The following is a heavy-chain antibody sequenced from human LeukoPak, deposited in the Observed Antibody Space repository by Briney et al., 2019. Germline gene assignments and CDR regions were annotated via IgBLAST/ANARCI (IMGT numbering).Heavy chain of an antibody. CDR3: ARRRYYDSTGYLD. D-gene: IGHD3-22*01. CDR2: IYYSGST. CDR1: SGSISSSSYY. J-gene: IGHJ1*01. V-gene: IGHV4-39*02. Sequence: PSETLSLTCTISSGSISSSSYYWGWIRQPPGKGLEWIADIYYSGSTYYNPSLKSRVSISIDTSNNHFSLRPSSVTAADTALYYCARRRYYDSTGYLDWGQGTLVTVSS.